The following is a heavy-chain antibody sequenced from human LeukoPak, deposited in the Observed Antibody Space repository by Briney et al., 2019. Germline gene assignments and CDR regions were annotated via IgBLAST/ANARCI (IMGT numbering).Heavy chain of an antibody. V-gene: IGHV4-59*12. CDR3: ARDYYDFWSGSHGNAFDI. CDR1: GGSISSYY. J-gene: IGHJ3*02. Sequence: SETLSLTCTVSGGSISSYYWSWIRQPPGKGLEWIGYIYYSGSTNYNPSLKSRVTISVDTSKNQFSLKLSSVTAADTAVYYCARDYYDFWSGSHGNAFDIWGQGTMVTVSS. D-gene: IGHD3-3*01. CDR2: IYYSGST.